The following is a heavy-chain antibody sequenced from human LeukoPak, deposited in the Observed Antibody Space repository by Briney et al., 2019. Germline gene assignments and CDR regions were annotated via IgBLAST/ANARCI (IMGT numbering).Heavy chain of an antibody. CDR3: ASEEPAAPGPPYYYYYYGMDA. Sequence: SVKVSCKASGGTFSSYAINWVRQAPGQGLEWMGGIIPIFGTANYAQKFQGRVTITADKSTSTAYMELSSLRSEDTAVYYCASEEPAAPGPPYYYYYYGMDAWGKGTTVTVSS. CDR1: GGTFSSYA. V-gene: IGHV1-69*06. D-gene: IGHD2-2*01. CDR2: IIPIFGTA. J-gene: IGHJ6*04.